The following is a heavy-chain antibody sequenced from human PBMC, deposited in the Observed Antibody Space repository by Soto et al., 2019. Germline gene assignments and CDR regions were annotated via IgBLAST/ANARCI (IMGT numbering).Heavy chain of an antibody. D-gene: IGHD3-3*01. CDR1: GGSISSSNW. Sequence: SETLSLTCAVSGGSISSSNWWSWVRQPPGKGLEWIGEIYHSGSTNYNPSLKSRVTISVDKSKNQFSLKLSSVTAADTAGYYCARVTAGADFWSGYYTEEHNWFDPWGQGTLVTVSS. V-gene: IGHV4-4*02. CDR2: IYHSGST. J-gene: IGHJ5*02. CDR3: ARVTAGADFWSGYYTEEHNWFDP.